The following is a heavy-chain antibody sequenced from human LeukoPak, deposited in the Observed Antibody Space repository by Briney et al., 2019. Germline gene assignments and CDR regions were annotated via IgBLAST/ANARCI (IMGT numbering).Heavy chain of an antibody. CDR2: IYYSGNI. Sequence: SETLSLTCTVSGGSISSRSYYWGWIRQPPGKGLEWIESIYYSGNIYYNPSLKSRVTISVDTSKNQFSLKLSSVTAADTAVYYCAREGAAAASNWFDPWGQGTLVTVSS. D-gene: IGHD6-13*01. J-gene: IGHJ5*02. CDR3: AREGAAAASNWFDP. V-gene: IGHV4-39*07. CDR1: GGSISSRSYY.